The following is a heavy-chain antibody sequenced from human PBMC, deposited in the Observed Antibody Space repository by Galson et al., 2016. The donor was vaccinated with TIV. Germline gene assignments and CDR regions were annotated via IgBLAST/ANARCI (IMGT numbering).Heavy chain of an antibody. J-gene: IGHJ4*02. Sequence: TLSLTCTVSGGSISSNGIFWSWIRQHPGKGLEWIGYIYHSGSTHYNPSLKSRVAMSVDTSKNQFSLTLTSVTAADTAVDYCAGDQDSGAYFDYWGQGTLVTVSS. D-gene: IGHD2-15*01. CDR2: IYHSGST. CDR3: AGDQDSGAYFDY. V-gene: IGHV4-31*03. CDR1: GGSISSNGIF.